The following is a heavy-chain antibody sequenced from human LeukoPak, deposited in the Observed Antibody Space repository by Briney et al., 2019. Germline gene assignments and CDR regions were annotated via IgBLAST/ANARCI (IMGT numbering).Heavy chain of an antibody. V-gene: IGHV3-64D*06. D-gene: IGHD1-26*01. CDR3: VKVAVGATFDY. CDR2: INGSGVST. J-gene: IGHJ4*02. Sequence: GGSLRLSCSASGFTFRTYAMCWVRQAPGKGLEYVSSINGSGVSTDYADSVKGRFTISRDNSKNTLFLQMSSLRAEDTAVYYCVKVAVGATFDYWGQGALVTVSS. CDR1: GFTFRTYA.